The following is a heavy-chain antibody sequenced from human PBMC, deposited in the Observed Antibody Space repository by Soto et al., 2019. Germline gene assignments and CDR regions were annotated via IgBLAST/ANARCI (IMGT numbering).Heavy chain of an antibody. D-gene: IGHD1-1*01. CDR1: GFTFSTYS. J-gene: IGHJ3*02. Sequence: GGSLRLSCAASGFTFSTYSMNWVRQAAGKGLEWVSSISSSSSYIYYADSVKGRFTISRDNAKNSLYLQMNSLRAEDTAVYYCATLPGVVQLERRGAVDAFDIWGQGTMVTVSS. CDR3: ATLPGVVQLERRGAVDAFDI. V-gene: IGHV3-21*01. CDR2: ISSSSSYI.